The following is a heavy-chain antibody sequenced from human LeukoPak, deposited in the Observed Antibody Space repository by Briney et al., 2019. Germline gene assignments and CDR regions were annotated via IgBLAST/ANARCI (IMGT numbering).Heavy chain of an antibody. J-gene: IGHJ3*02. V-gene: IGHV3-23*01. CDR2: ISGSGGST. CDR3: AKRGLYQHAFDI. D-gene: IGHD2-2*01. Sequence: GGSLRLSCAASGFTFSSYAMSWVRQAPGKGLEWVSAISGSGGSTYYADSVKGRFTISRDNSKNTLSLQMNSLRDEDTALYYCAKRGLYQHAFDIWGQGTMVTVSS. CDR1: GFTFSSYA.